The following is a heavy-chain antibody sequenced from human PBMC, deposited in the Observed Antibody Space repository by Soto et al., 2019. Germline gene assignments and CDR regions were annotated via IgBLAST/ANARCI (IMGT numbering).Heavy chain of an antibody. D-gene: IGHD1-26*01. CDR1: GFTFSSYW. V-gene: IGHV3-7*01. Sequence: LRLSCAASGFTFSSYWMSWVRQAPGKGLEWVANIKQDGSEKYYVDSVKGRFTISRDNAKNSLYLQMNSLRAEDTAVYYCATLGSLWAFDIWGQGTMVTVSS. CDR2: IKQDGSEK. J-gene: IGHJ3*02. CDR3: ATLGSLWAFDI.